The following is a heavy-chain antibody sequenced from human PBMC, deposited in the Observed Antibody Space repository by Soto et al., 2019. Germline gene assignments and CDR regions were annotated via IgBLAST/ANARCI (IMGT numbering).Heavy chain of an antibody. CDR2: INHSGST. D-gene: IGHD1-7*01. CDR1: GGSFSGYY. V-gene: IGHV4-34*01. J-gene: IGHJ4*02. CDR3: ASLRMITGTTSNFDY. Sequence: QVQLQQWGAGLLKPSETLSLTCAVYGGSFSGYYWSWIRQPPGKGLEWIGEINHSGSTNYNPSLKSRVTISVDTFKNQFSLKLCSVTAADTAVYYCASLRMITGTTSNFDYWGQGTLVTVSS.